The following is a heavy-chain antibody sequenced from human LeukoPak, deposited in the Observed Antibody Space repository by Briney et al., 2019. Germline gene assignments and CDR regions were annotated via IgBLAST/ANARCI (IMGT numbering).Heavy chain of an antibody. CDR2: IKQDGSKK. J-gene: IGHJ4*02. D-gene: IGHD5-24*01. CDR3: TRVGYIDEGIDY. V-gene: IGHV3-7*04. Sequence: PGGSLRLSCVASGFPLSSYWMTWVRQAPGKGLEWVANIKQDGSKKFYVDSVKGRFTISRDNAKNSLYLQMNSLRAEDTAIYYCTRVGYIDEGIDYWGQGTLVTVSS. CDR1: GFPLSSYW.